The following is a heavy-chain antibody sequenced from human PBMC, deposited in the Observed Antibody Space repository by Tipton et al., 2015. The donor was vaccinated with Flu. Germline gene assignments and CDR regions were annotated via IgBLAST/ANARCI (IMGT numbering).Heavy chain of an antibody. CDR1: GFRFSRFG. CDR3: ARDKNEFYAFEN. D-gene: IGHD2/OR15-2a*01. V-gene: IGHV3-33*01. CDR2: IWFDGSKK. J-gene: IGHJ4*02. Sequence: QVQLVQSGGCVVQPGKSLRLSCAASGFRFSRFGMHWVRQAPGEGLEWVAAIWFDGSKKYYADSVKGRFIVSRDNSQSTLSLQMNSLRVEDTAVYYCARDKNEFYAFENWAQGTLVTVSS.